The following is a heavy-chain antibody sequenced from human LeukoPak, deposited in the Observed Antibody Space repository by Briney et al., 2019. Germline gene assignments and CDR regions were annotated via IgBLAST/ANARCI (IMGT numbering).Heavy chain of an antibody. J-gene: IGHJ5*02. CDR2: IYYSGST. D-gene: IGHD2-2*01. CDR1: GGSISSYY. Sequence: PSETLSLTCTVSGGSISSYYWSWIRQPPGKGLEWIGYIYYSGSTNYNPSLKSRVTISVDTSKNQFSLKLSSVTAADTAVYYCARGGDQYQLLYWFDPWGQGTLVTVSS. V-gene: IGHV4-59*01. CDR3: ARGGDQYQLLYWFDP.